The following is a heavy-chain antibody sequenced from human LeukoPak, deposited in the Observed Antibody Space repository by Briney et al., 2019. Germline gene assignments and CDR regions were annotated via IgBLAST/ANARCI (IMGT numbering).Heavy chain of an antibody. CDR3: ARWGGVSIDF. Sequence: GESLKISCKGSGYRFTNYWIGWVRQMPGKGLEWMGIIYPGDSDTRYSPSFQGQVTISADKSSSTASLQWGSLKDSDTAIYYCARWGGVSIDFWGQGTLATVSS. V-gene: IGHV5-51*01. D-gene: IGHD2/OR15-2a*01. J-gene: IGHJ4*02. CDR2: IYPGDSDT. CDR1: GYRFTNYW.